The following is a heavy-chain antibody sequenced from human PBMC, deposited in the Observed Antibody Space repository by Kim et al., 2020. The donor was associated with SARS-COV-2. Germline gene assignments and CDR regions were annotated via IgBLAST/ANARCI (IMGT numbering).Heavy chain of an antibody. J-gene: IGHJ4*02. Sequence: SVKGRFTISRDNAKNSLYLQMNSLRAEDTAVYYCARDPPYYYGSGSFSDYWGQGTLVTVSS. V-gene: IGHV3-21*01. D-gene: IGHD3-10*01. CDR3: ARDPPYYYGSGSFSDY.